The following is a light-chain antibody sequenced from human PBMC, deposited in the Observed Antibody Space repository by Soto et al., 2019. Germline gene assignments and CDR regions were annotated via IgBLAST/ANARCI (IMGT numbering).Light chain of an antibody. J-gene: IGKJ5*01. CDR2: GVS. CDR1: QSVSSSY. CDR3: QQYNAA. V-gene: IGKV3-20*01. Sequence: EIVLTQSPGTLSLSPGERATLSCRASQSVSSSYLAWYQQKPGQAPRLLIYGVSTRANGVPARFSGSGSGTVFTLTISSLQPDDFATYYCQQYNAAFGQGTRLEI.